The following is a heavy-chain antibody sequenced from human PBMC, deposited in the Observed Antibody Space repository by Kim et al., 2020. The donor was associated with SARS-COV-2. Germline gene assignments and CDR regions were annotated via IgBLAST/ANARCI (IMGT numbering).Heavy chain of an antibody. CDR1: GGTFSSYA. D-gene: IGHD3-10*01. V-gene: IGHV1-69*13. CDR2: IIPIFGTA. Sequence: SVKVSCKASGGTFSSYAISWVRQAPGQGLEWMGGIIPIFGTANYAQKFQGRVTITADESTSTAYMELSSLRSEDTAVYYCASGRPYGSGSYWLAYYYGMDVWGQGTTVTVSS. J-gene: IGHJ6*02. CDR3: ASGRPYGSGSYWLAYYYGMDV.